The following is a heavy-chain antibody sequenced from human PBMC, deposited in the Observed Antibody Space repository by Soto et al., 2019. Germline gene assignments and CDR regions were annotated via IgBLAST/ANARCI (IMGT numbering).Heavy chain of an antibody. CDR1: GFTFSDYW. V-gene: IGHV3-74*01. D-gene: IGHD1-26*01. Sequence: EVQLVESGGGSVQPGGSLRLSCSASGFTFSDYWMHWVRQAPGKGLVWVARINSGGTRTNYADSVKGRFTISRDNGKNTLFLQMNRLRVEDTAVYYCVRESPDFTADPDAYRVWGQGTKVTVSS. CDR3: VRESPDFTADPDAYRV. CDR2: INSGGTRT. J-gene: IGHJ3*01.